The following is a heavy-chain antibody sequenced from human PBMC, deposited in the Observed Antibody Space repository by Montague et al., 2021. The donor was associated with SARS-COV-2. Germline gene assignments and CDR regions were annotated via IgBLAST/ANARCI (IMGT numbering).Heavy chain of an antibody. CDR3: ARVGVGTMVRGVIPAYYYYGMDV. V-gene: IGHV4-61*02. CDR2: IYTSGST. Sequence: TLSLTCTVSGGSISSGSYYWSWIRQPAGKGLEWIGRIYTSGSTNYNPSLKSRVTISVDTSKNQFSLKLSSVTAADTAAYYCARVGVGTMVRGVIPAYYYYGMDVRGQGTTVTVSS. J-gene: IGHJ6*02. D-gene: IGHD3-10*01. CDR1: GGSISSGSYY.